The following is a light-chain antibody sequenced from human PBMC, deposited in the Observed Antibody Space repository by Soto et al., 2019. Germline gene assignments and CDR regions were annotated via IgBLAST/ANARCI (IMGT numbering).Light chain of an antibody. Sequence: QSVLTQPPSVSGAPVQRVTISCTGSSSNIGAGYDVHWYQQLPGTAPKLLIHGNSNRPSGVPDRFSGSKSGTSASLAITGLQAEDEADYYCQSYDSSLSGWKVFGGGTKVTVL. CDR2: GNS. CDR3: QSYDSSLSGWKV. CDR1: SSNIGAGYD. V-gene: IGLV1-40*01. J-gene: IGLJ2*01.